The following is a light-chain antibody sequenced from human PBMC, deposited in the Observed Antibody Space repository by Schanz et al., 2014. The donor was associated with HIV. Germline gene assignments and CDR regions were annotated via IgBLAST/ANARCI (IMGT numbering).Light chain of an antibody. V-gene: IGLV2-23*01. Sequence: QSALTQPASVSGSPGQSITISCTGSSSDVGSYNLVSWYQQYPGKAPKLMIYESGKRPSGVSNRFSASKSGNTASLTISGLQAEDEADYFCCSLAASLTRVFGTGTKVTVL. CDR1: SSDVGSYNL. CDR3: CSLAASLTRV. J-gene: IGLJ1*01. CDR2: ESG.